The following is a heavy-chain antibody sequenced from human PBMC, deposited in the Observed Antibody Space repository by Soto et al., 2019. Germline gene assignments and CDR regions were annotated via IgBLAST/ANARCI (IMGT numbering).Heavy chain of an antibody. D-gene: IGHD3-3*01. CDR1: GGSISSGGYY. V-gene: IGHV4-31*03. CDR3: ARDNYDFWSGSFDY. CDR2: IYYSGST. Sequence: SETLSLTCTVSGGSISSGGYYWSWIRQHPGKGLEWIGYIYYSGSTYYNPSLKSRVTISVDTSKNQSSLKLSSVTAADTAVYYCARDNYDFWSGSFDYWGQGTLVTVSS. J-gene: IGHJ4*02.